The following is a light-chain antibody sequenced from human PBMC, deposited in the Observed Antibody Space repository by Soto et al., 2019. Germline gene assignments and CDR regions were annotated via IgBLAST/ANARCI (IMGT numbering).Light chain of an antibody. CDR1: SSDVGGYNY. CDR3: SSYTSTNTLNVV. CDR2: EVS. J-gene: IGLJ2*01. V-gene: IGLV2-14*01. Sequence: QSALTQPASVSRSPGQSITISCTGSSSDVGGYNYVAWYQQHPGKAPKLMIFEVSNRPSGVSVRFSGSKSGNTASLTISGLQIEDEADYFCSSYTSTNTLNVVFGGGTKLTVL.